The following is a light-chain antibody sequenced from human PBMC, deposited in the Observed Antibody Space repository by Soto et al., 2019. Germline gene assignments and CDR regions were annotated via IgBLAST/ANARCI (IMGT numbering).Light chain of an antibody. J-gene: IGKJ4*01. CDR3: QQHSNWPLT. CDR1: QSVSSN. V-gene: IGKV3-11*01. CDR2: DAS. Sequence: ESVLTQSPGTLSLSPGERATLSCRASQSVSSNLAWYQQNPGQAPRLLIFDASNRATGIPARFSGSGSGTDFTLTISSLEPEDFAVYYCQQHSNWPLTFGGGTKVEIK.